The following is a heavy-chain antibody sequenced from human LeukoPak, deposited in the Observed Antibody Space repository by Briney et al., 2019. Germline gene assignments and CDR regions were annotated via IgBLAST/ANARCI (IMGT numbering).Heavy chain of an antibody. Sequence: PGGSLRLSRAASGFTFSSYGMHWVRQAPGKGLEWVAVISYDGSNKYYADSVKGRFTISRDNSKNTLYLQMNSLRAEDTAVYYCAKDDCSGGSCYLTDYWGQGTLVTVSS. J-gene: IGHJ4*02. CDR1: GFTFSSYG. CDR3: AKDDCSGGSCYLTDY. CDR2: ISYDGSNK. V-gene: IGHV3-30*18. D-gene: IGHD2-15*01.